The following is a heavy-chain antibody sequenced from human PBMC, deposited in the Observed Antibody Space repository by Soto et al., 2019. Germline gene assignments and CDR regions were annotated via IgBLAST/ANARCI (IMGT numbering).Heavy chain of an antibody. CDR3: AREIMITFGGVIAPAYGMDV. D-gene: IGHD3-16*02. V-gene: IGHV3-48*02. Sequence: EVQLVESGGGLVQPGGSLRLSCAASGFTFSSYSMNWVRQASGKGLEWVSYISSSSSTIYYADSVKGRFTISRDNAKNSLYLQMNSLRDEDTAVYYCAREIMITFGGVIAPAYGMDVWGQGTTVTVSS. J-gene: IGHJ6*02. CDR2: ISSSSSTI. CDR1: GFTFSSYS.